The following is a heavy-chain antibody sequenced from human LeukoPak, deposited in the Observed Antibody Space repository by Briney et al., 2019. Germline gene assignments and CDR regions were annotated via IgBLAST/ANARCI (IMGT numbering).Heavy chain of an antibody. CDR3: VREGRGIVGASAY. CDR2: IIGSGRTT. Sequence: GGSLRLSCEASGFTFISYFMSWVRQAPGKGLEWVASIIGSGRTTKYADAVKGRFTISRDNSKNSLYLQMSSLIVDDTAVYYCVREGRGIVGASAYRGRGTLVAVSS. V-gene: IGHV3-23*01. D-gene: IGHD1-26*01. J-gene: IGHJ4*02. CDR1: GFTFISYF.